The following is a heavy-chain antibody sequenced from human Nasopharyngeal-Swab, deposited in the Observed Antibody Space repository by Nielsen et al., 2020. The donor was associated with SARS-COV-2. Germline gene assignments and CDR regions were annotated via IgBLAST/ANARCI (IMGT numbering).Heavy chain of an antibody. CDR3: ARRSIRYSSGWYGGGFFDY. Sequence: GESLKISCKGSGYSFTSYWIGWVRQMPGQGLEWMGIIYPGDSDTRYSPSFQGQVTISADKSISTAYLQWSSLKASDTAMYYCARRSIRYSSGWYGGGFFDYWGQGTLFTVSS. J-gene: IGHJ4*02. D-gene: IGHD6-19*01. CDR2: IYPGDSDT. CDR1: GYSFTSYW. V-gene: IGHV5-51*01.